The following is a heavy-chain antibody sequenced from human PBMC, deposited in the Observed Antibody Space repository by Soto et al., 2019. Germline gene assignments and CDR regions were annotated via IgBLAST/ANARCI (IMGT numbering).Heavy chain of an antibody. D-gene: IGHD6-19*01. Sequence: SRCLAWAVSGFPFSSYAMPWVRQAPGKGLEWVAVISYDGSNKYYADSVKGRFTISRDNSKNTLYLQMNSLRAEDTAVYYCARERGSGWYDYYGMDVWGQGTTVTVYS. CDR2: ISYDGSNK. CDR1: GFPFSSYA. V-gene: IGHV3-30-3*01. J-gene: IGHJ6*02. CDR3: ARERGSGWYDYYGMDV.